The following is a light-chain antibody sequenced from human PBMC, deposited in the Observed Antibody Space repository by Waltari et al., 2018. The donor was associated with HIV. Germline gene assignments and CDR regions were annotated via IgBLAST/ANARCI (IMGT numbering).Light chain of an antibody. CDR2: GAS. CDR3: QQYNDWPPLT. V-gene: IGKV3D-15*01. CDR1: QSVRSN. J-gene: IGKJ4*01. Sequence: VLTQSPATLSVSPGERATLSCRTSQSVRSNLAWYQQKRGQAPRLLLYGASLRATGTPARFSGSVSGTEFTLTISSVQSEDLAVYYCQQYNDWPPLTFGGGTKVEIK.